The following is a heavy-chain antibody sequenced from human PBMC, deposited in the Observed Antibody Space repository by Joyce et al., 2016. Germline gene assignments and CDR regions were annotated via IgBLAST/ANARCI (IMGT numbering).Heavy chain of an antibody. Sequence: EVQLVESGGGLVKPAGSFRLSCAASGLTVSNAWMNWVGQAPGKGLGWVGRIKSKTDGGTRENAAPVEGRFSISRDDGKNTMYLEMNSLKTEDTAVYYCATTYCTNGMCYTGGLDVWGQGTTVTVSS. CDR1: GLTVSNAW. J-gene: IGHJ6*02. CDR3: ATTYCTNGMCYTGGLDV. CDR2: IKSKTDGGTR. V-gene: IGHV3-15*07. D-gene: IGHD2-8*01.